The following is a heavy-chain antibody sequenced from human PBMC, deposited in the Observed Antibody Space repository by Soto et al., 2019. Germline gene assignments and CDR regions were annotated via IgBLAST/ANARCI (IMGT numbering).Heavy chain of an antibody. CDR1: GFTFSSYG. Sequence: QVQLVESGGGVVQPGRSLRLSCAASGFTFSSYGMHWVRQAPGKGLEWVAVIWYDGSNKYYADSVKGRFTISRDNSKNTLYLQMNSLRAEDTAVHYCAREGYYYGSGSDYYYYYGMDVWGQGTTVTVSS. CDR3: AREGYYYGSGSDYYYYYGMDV. CDR2: IWYDGSNK. V-gene: IGHV3-33*01. J-gene: IGHJ6*02. D-gene: IGHD3-10*01.